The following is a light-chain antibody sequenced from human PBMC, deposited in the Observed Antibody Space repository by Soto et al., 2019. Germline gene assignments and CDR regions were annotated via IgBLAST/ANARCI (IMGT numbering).Light chain of an antibody. CDR3: QQYSKWPLT. V-gene: IGKV3D-15*01. J-gene: IGKJ5*01. Sequence: EIVMTQSPATLSVSPGERATLSCRASQSVNSNYLAWYQQKPGQAPRLLIYGISSRATGISDRFSGSGSGTEFTLTISSLQPEDFAIYYCQQYSKWPLTFGQGTRLEIK. CDR2: GIS. CDR1: QSVNSN.